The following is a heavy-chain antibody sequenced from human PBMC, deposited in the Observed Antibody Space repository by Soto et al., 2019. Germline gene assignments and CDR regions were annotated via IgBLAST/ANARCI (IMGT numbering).Heavy chain of an antibody. CDR2: IYHSGST. V-gene: IGHV4-30-2*01. CDR3: ARDHYDFWSGYYNWFDP. CDR1: GGSISSGGYS. Sequence: SETLSLTCAVSGGSISSGGYSWSWIRQPPGKGLEWIGYIYHSGSTYYNPSLKSRVTISVDTSKNQFSLKLSSVTAADTAVYFCARDHYDFWSGYYNWFDPWGQGTLVTVSS. D-gene: IGHD3-3*01. J-gene: IGHJ5*02.